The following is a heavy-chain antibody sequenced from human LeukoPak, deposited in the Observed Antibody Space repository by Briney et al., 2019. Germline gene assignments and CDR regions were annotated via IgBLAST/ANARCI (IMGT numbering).Heavy chain of an antibody. CDR1: GFTFSSFS. CDR2: TSSSSAYT. Sequence: PGGSLRLSCAASGFTFSSFSMIWVRQAPGKGLEWVSSTSSSSAYTFYAESGKGRFTISRDNAKNSLFLQMNSLRAEDTAVYYCAKRSRRLTVVRGVPREDVWGQGTSVTVSS. D-gene: IGHD3-10*01. CDR3: AKRSRRLTVVRGVPREDV. J-gene: IGHJ6*02. V-gene: IGHV3-21*04.